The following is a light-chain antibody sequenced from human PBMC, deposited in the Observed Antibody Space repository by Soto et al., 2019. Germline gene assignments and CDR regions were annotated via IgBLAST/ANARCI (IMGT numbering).Light chain of an antibody. V-gene: IGLV1-51*02. CDR3: VTWDSSLSVGGV. CDR1: SSNIGDNY. J-gene: IGLJ2*01. Sequence: QSLLTQPPSVSAAPGQKVTISCSGTSSNIGDNYVSWYQQLPGAAPRLLMYENNKRLSGTPDRFSGSKSGTSATLDITGLQTGDEADYYCVTWDSSLSVGGVFGGGTKLTVL. CDR2: ENN.